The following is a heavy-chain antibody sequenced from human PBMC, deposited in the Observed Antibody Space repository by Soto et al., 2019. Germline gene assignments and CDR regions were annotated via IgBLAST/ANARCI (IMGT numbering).Heavy chain of an antibody. CDR1: GGTFSSYA. CDR3: ARRIAAAGDYYYYGMDV. CDR2: NIPIFGTA. D-gene: IGHD6-13*01. V-gene: IGHV1-69*12. Sequence: QVQLVQSGAEVKKPGSSVKVSCKASGGTFSSYAISWVRQAPGQGLEWMGGNIPIFGTANYAQKFQGRVTITADEYTSTAYMELSSLRSEDTAVYYCARRIAAAGDYYYYGMDVWGQGTTVTVSS. J-gene: IGHJ6*02.